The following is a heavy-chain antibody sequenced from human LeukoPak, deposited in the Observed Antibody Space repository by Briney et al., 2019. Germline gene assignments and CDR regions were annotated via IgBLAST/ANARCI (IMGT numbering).Heavy chain of an antibody. J-gene: IGHJ4*02. CDR2: LYGGGST. D-gene: IGHD3-22*01. CDR1: GFTFSSYA. Sequence: GGSLRLSCAASGFTFSSYAMSWVRQAPGKGLEWVSSLYGGGSTYYADSVKGRFTISRDHSKNTLYLQMNSLTAEDTAVYYCARGYFDSRGYYYAFDYWGQGTLVTVSS. V-gene: IGHV3-66*01. CDR3: ARGYFDSRGYYYAFDY.